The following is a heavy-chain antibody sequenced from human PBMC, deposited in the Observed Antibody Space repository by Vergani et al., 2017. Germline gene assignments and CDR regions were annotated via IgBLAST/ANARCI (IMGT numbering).Heavy chain of an antibody. Sequence: QVQLQESGPGLVKPSETLSLTCAVSGDSISSNNCWTWVRQPPGKGLEWIGEICHTEDTKYSPSLKSRVTVSVDESRNLFSLRLNAVTAADTAVYYCATSGYRRWGYYFDYWGQGILVTVSS. D-gene: IGHD2-2*02. CDR2: ICHTEDT. CDR3: ATSGYRRWGYYFDY. CDR1: GDSISSNNC. J-gene: IGHJ4*02. V-gene: IGHV4-4*02.